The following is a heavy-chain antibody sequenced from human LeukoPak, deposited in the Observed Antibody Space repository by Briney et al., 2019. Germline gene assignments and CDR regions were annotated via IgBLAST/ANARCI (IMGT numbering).Heavy chain of an antibody. CDR1: GYTFTSYG. V-gene: IGHV1-18*01. Sequence: ASVKVSCKASGYTFTSYGISWVRQAPGQGLEWMGWISAYNGNTNYAQKLQGRVTMTTDTSTSTAYMELRSLRSDDTAVYYCATAIRYCSSTSCYTHPYYYMDVWGKGTTVTVSS. J-gene: IGHJ6*03. CDR2: ISAYNGNT. CDR3: ATAIRYCSSTSCYTHPYYYMDV. D-gene: IGHD2-2*02.